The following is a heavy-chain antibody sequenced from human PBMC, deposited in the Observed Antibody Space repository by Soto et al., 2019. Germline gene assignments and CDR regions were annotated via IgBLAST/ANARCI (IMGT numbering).Heavy chain of an antibody. CDR3: ARDGVGATRGWFDP. Sequence: QVQLVQSGAEVKKPGASVKVSCKASGYTFTSYYMHWVRQAHGQGLEWTGIINPGGGSTSYAQKFQCRVTMTRDTSTSTVYMELSSLRSEDTAVYYCARDGVGATRGWFDPWGQGTLVTVSS. D-gene: IGHD1-26*01. CDR1: GYTFTSYY. J-gene: IGHJ5*02. CDR2: INPGGGST. V-gene: IGHV1-46*01.